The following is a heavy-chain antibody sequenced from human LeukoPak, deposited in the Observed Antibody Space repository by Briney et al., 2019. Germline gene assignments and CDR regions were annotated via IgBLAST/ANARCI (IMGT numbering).Heavy chain of an antibody. J-gene: IGHJ4*02. Sequence: GGSLRLSCAASGFTFSSYWMNWARQAPGKGLEWVASINHNGNVNYYVDSVKGRFTISRDNAKNSLYLQMSNLRAEDTAVYYCAKGSYSYGYLSDFWGQGTLVTVSS. CDR3: AKGSYSYGYLSDF. CDR2: INHNGNVN. V-gene: IGHV3-7*03. CDR1: GFTFSSYW. D-gene: IGHD5-18*01.